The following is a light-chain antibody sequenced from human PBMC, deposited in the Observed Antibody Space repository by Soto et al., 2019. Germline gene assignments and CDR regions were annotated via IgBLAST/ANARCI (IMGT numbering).Light chain of an antibody. CDR2: GAS. CDR3: QHYAGGSRIT. Sequence: TQSPSTLSASVRDRVTITCRAIQSVSNNYLAWYQQKPGQAPRLLISGASSRATGIPDRFSGSGFGTDFTLTISRLEPEDFALYYCQHYAGGSRITFGQGTRLEIK. V-gene: IGKV3-20*01. J-gene: IGKJ5*01. CDR1: QSVSNNY.